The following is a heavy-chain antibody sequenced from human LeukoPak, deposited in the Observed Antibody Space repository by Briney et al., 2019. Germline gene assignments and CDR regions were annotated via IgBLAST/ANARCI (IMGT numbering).Heavy chain of an antibody. CDR2: IYSGGST. D-gene: IGHD3-22*01. Sequence: GGSLRLSCAASGFTVSSNYMSWVRQAPGKGLEWVSVIYSGGSTYYADSVKGRFTISRDNSKNTLYLQMNSLRAEDTAVYYCARLGAKYYYDSSGHFDYWGQGTLVTVSS. CDR3: ARLGAKYYYDSSGHFDY. V-gene: IGHV3-66*02. CDR1: GFTVSSNY. J-gene: IGHJ4*02.